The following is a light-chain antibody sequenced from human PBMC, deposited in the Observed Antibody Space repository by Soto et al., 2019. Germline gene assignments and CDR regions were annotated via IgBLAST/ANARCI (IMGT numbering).Light chain of an antibody. CDR3: HQYYSYPIT. Sequence: AIRMTQSPSSLSASTGDRVTITCRASQGISSYLAWYQQKPGKAPKLLIYAASTLQSGVPSRFIGSGSGTDFTLTIRCLQSEDFATYYCHQYYSYPITFGGGTKVEIK. V-gene: IGKV1-8*01. J-gene: IGKJ4*01. CDR2: AAS. CDR1: QGISSY.